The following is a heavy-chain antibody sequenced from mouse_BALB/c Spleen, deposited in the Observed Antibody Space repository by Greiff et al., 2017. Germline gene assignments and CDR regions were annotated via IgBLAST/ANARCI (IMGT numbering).Heavy chain of an antibody. CDR2: ISSGGSYT. CDR1: GFTFSRYG. CDR3: ASPSYGNFDY. V-gene: IGHV5-6*01. J-gene: IGHJ2*01. Sequence: EVQRVESGGDLVKPGGSLKLSCAASGFTFSRYGMSWVRQTPDKRLEWVATISSGGSYTYYPDSVKGRFTISRDNAKNTLYLQMSSLKSEDTAMYYCASPSYGNFDYWGQGTTLTVSS. D-gene: IGHD2-10*02.